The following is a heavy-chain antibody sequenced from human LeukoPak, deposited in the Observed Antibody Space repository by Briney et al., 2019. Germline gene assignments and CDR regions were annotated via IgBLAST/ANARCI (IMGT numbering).Heavy chain of an antibody. V-gene: IGHV1-2*02. CDR2: INPNSGGT. D-gene: IGHD3-3*01. CDR1: GYTFTGYY. CDR3: ARGRFLDSPLSYYFDY. J-gene: IGHJ4*02. Sequence: GASVKVSCKASGYTFTGYYMHWVRQAPGQGLEWMVWINPNSGGTNYAQKFQGRVTMTRDTSISTAYMELSRLRSDDTAVYYCARGRFLDSPLSYYFDYWGQGTLVTVSS.